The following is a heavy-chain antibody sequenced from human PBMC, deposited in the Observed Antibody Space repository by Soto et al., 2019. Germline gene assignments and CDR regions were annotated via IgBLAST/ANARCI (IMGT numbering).Heavy chain of an antibody. J-gene: IGHJ6*03. CDR1: GGTFSSYA. CDR3: AISNYYYYYMDV. V-gene: IGHV1-8*02. CDR2: MNPNSGNT. D-gene: IGHD3-3*02. Sequence: ASVKVSCKASGGTFSSYAISWVRQATGQGLEWMGWMNPNSGNTGYAQKFQGRVTMTRNTSISTAYMELSSLRSEDTAVYYCAISNYYYYYMDVWGKGTTVTVSS.